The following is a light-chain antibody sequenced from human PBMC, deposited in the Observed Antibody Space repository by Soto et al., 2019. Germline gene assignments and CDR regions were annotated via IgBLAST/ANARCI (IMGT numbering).Light chain of an antibody. Sequence: EIVLTQSPGTLSLSPGERAALSCRASQRITNNFLAWFQQKPGLAPRLLIHGASTRASGVPDRFSGGGSGTDFVLTISRLEPEDFAVYFCQQYISSPRTFGQGTKVEIK. CDR3: QQYISSPRT. CDR2: GAS. CDR1: QRITNNF. J-gene: IGKJ1*01. V-gene: IGKV3-20*01.